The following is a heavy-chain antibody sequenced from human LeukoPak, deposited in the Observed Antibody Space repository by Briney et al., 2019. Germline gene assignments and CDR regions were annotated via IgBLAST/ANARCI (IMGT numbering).Heavy chain of an antibody. J-gene: IGHJ4*02. Sequence: SETLSLTCTVSGGSISSYYWSWIRQPPGKGLEWIGYIYYSGSTNYNPSLKSRVTISVDTSKNQLSLKLSSVTAADTAVYYCARNQLSITMVRDPSFDYWGQGTLVTVSS. CDR2: IYYSGST. CDR3: ARNQLSITMVRDPSFDY. CDR1: GGSISSYY. V-gene: IGHV4-59*01. D-gene: IGHD3-10*01.